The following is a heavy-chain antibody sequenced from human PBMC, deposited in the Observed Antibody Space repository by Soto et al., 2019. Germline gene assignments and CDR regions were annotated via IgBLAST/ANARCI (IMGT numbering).Heavy chain of an antibody. Sequence: SETLSLTCTVSGGSISSSSYYWGWIRQPPGKGLEWIGSIYYSGSTYYNPSLKSRVTISVDTSKNQFSLKLSSVTAADTAVYYCASGYSSSWYYFDYWGQGTLVSVSS. CDR1: GGSISSSSYY. V-gene: IGHV4-39*01. CDR2: IYYSGST. D-gene: IGHD6-13*01. CDR3: ASGYSSSWYYFDY. J-gene: IGHJ4*02.